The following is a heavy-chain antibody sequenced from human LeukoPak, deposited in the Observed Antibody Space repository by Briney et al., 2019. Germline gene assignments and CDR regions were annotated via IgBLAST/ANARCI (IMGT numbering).Heavy chain of an antibody. CDR1: GFTFSSYA. V-gene: IGHV3-23*01. CDR3: AKDFTLLPYAYFDS. J-gene: IGHJ4*02. CDR2: ISGSGAST. Sequence: GGSLRLSCAASGFTFSSYAMSWVRQAPGKGLEWVSAISGSGASTYYADSVKGRFTISRDNSKNTLYLQMNSLTAEDTAAYYCAKDFTLLPYAYFDSWGQGTLVTVSS. D-gene: IGHD2/OR15-2a*01.